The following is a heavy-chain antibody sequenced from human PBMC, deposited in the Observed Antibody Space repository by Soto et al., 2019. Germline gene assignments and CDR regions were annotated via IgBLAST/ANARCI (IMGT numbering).Heavy chain of an antibody. Sequence: QVQLVQSGAEVRQPGASVKVSCKASGYSFTTYGMSWVRQAPGQGLEYMGWINGYGHGAKYVQRFQGRFSMTTDTSTNTVYMDLRSRTSDDTAVYYCVRDLNGDFYYWGQGTVVIVSP. CDR3: VRDLNGDFYY. D-gene: IGHD3-10*01. V-gene: IGHV1-18*01. J-gene: IGHJ4*02. CDR1: GYSFTTYG. CDR2: INGYGHGA.